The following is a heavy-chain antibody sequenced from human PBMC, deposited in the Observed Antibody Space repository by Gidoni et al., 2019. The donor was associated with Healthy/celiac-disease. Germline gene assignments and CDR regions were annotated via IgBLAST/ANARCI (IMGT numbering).Heavy chain of an antibody. D-gene: IGHD3-22*01. CDR2: ISSSSSYI. CDR1: GFTFSSYS. Sequence: EVQLVESGGGLVKPGGSLRLSCAASGFTFSSYSMNWVRQAPGKGLEWVSSISSSSSYIYYADSVKGRFTISRDNAKNSLYLQMNSLRAEDTAVYYCARRGGDYYDSSGYYPNWFDPWGQGTLVTVSS. CDR3: ARRGGDYYDSSGYYPNWFDP. V-gene: IGHV3-21*01. J-gene: IGHJ5*02.